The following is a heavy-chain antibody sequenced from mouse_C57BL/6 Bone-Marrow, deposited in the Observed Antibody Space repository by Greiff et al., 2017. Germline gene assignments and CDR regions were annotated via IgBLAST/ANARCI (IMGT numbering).Heavy chain of an antibody. CDR1: GYTFTEYT. CDR2: FYPGSGST. Sequence: VQVLESGAELVKPGASVKLSCKASGYTFTEYTIHWVKQRPGQGLEWIGWFYPGSGSTKYNEKFKDKATLTADKSSSTVYIELSRLTSEDSAVYFCARHEEGLRLRGYAMDYWGQGTSVTVSS. CDR3: ARHEEGLRLRGYAMDY. J-gene: IGHJ4*01. V-gene: IGHV1-62-2*01.